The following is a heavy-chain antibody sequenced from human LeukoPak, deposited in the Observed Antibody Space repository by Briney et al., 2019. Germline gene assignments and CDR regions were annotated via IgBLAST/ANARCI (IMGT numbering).Heavy chain of an antibody. CDR2: ISSDGVYT. Sequence: GGSLRLSCEVSGFTFSVYSMNWVCQAPEEGLQWVASISSDGVYTYYADSEKGRFTISRDNAKDSLYLQMVTLRAEDTAVYYCARDILGGVGNWFDPWGQGTLVTVSS. J-gene: IGHJ5*02. V-gene: IGHV3-21*01. CDR3: ARDILGGVGNWFDP. D-gene: IGHD3-3*02. CDR1: GFTFSVYS.